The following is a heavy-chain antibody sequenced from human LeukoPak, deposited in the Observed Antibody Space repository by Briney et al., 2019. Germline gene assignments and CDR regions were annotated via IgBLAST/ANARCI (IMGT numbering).Heavy chain of an antibody. J-gene: IGHJ4*02. D-gene: IGHD3-22*01. CDR3: AKYRSTSGYVDS. CDR1: GDSISGSTYY. Sequence: SETLSLTCTVSGDSISGSTYYWGWIRQPPGKGLECIGSIYYSGRTYYNPSLKSRVTISVDTSKNQFSLKLSSVTAADTAVYYCAKYRSTSGYVDSWGQGTLVTVSS. V-gene: IGHV4-39*01. CDR2: IYYSGRT.